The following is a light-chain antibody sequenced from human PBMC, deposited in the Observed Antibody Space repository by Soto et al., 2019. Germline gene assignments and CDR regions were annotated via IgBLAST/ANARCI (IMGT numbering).Light chain of an antibody. Sequence: DIQMTQSPSSLSASVGDRVTITCRASESIARHLNWYQQKPGKAPKLLIYAALSVQNGVPSRFRGGGSGTYFTLTISNLQPEDFATYYCQQSYSTLSITFGQGTRLEIK. CDR1: ESIARH. V-gene: IGKV1-39*01. J-gene: IGKJ5*01. CDR3: QQSYSTLSIT. CDR2: AAL.